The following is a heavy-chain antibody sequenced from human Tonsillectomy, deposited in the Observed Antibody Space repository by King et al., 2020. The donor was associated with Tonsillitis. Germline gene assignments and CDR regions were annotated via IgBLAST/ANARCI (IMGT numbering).Heavy chain of an antibody. J-gene: IGHJ4*02. D-gene: IGHD5-18*01. CDR1: GFTFSSYA. CDR2: ISGSGGIT. V-gene: IGHV3-23*04. CDR3: AKAVQLWLFYFDY. Sequence: VQLVESGGGLVQPGGSLRLSCAASGFTFSSYAMSWVRQAPGKGLEWVSAISGSGGITYYADSVKGRFTISRDNSKNTRYLQMNSLRAEDTAVYYFAKAVQLWLFYFDYWGQGTLVTVSS.